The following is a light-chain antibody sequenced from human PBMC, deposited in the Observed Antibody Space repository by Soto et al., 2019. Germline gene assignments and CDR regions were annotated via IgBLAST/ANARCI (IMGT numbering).Light chain of an antibody. CDR1: SSGFGGYNY. CDR2: DVT. CDR3: CSYAGRYTPYV. J-gene: IGLJ1*01. V-gene: IGLV2-11*01. Sequence: QSVLTQPRSVSGSPGQSITISCSGTSSGFGGYNYVSWYQQHPGKAPKLIIYDVTKRPSGVPDRFSGSKSGNTASLTISGLQAEDEADYYCCSYAGRYTPYVFATGTKVTVL.